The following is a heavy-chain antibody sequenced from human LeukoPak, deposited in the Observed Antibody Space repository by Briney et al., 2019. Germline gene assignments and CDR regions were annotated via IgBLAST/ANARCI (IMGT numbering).Heavy chain of an antibody. CDR3: ARGGALNFDY. J-gene: IGHJ4*02. CDR2: IYPGDSDT. V-gene: IGHV5-51*01. CDR1: GYTFTGYY. D-gene: IGHD2-8*01. Sequence: KVSCKASGYTFTGYYMHWVRQAPGQGLEWVGIIYPGDSDTRYSPSFQGQVTISADKSISTAYLQWSSLKASDTAMYYCARGGALNFDYWGQGTLVTVSS.